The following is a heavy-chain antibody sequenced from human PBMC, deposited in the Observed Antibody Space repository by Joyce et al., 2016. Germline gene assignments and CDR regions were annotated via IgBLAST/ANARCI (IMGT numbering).Heavy chain of an antibody. CDR2: ISDNSRFI. J-gene: IGHJ4*02. CDR1: GFALSTYT. CDR3: GRVDPTEQPIDY. D-gene: IGHD6-13*01. Sequence: EVQLVESGGGLVKPGGSLRLSCAASGFALSTYTMRWVRQAPGKGLDWVSSISDNSRFIYYADSLKGRFTISRDNAKNSLYLQMNSLRAEDTAVYYCGRVDPTEQPIDYWGQGTLVTVSS. V-gene: IGHV3-21*01.